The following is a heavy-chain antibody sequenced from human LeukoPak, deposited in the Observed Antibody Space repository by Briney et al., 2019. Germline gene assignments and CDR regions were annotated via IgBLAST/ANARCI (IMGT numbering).Heavy chain of an antibody. D-gene: IGHD1-1*01. Sequence: ASVKVSCKASGYTFTGYYMHWVRQAPGQGLEWMGWINPNSGGTNYAQKFQGRVTMTRDTSTSTAYMELSRLRSDDTAVYYCAKGFPTNDAFDIWGQGTMVTVSS. V-gene: IGHV1-2*02. CDR2: INPNSGGT. J-gene: IGHJ3*02. CDR1: GYTFTGYY. CDR3: AKGFPTNDAFDI.